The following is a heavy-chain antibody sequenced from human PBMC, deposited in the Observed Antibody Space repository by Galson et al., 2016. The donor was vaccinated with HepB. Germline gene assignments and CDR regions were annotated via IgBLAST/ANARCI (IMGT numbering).Heavy chain of an antibody. CDR1: GYTFTDYY. D-gene: IGHD2-2*01. V-gene: IGHV1-2*06. CDR3: VRGDVVVVPAEYNWFDP. J-gene: IGHJ5*02. CDR2: INSNSGKA. Sequence: SVKVSCKASGYTFTDYYVHWVRQAPGQGLEWMGRINSNSGKANYAQRFQGRFTMTRDTSISTTYMEMSRLRSDDTAIYYCVRGDVVVVPAEYNWFDPWGQGTLVTVSS.